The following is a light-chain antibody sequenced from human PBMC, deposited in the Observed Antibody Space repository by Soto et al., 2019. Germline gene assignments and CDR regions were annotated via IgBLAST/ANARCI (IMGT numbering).Light chain of an antibody. Sequence: DIHMTQSHSTLSASLGDRVTITFRASQSISSWLAWYQQKPGKAPKLLIYDASSLESGVPSRFSGSGSGTEFTLTISSLQPDDFATYYCQQYNSYSRTFGQGTKVDI. J-gene: IGKJ1*01. CDR2: DAS. CDR1: QSISSW. CDR3: QQYNSYSRT. V-gene: IGKV1-5*01.